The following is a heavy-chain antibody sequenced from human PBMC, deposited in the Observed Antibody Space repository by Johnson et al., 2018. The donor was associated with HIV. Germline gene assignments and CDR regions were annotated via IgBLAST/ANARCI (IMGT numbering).Heavy chain of an antibody. CDR3: ARDSGSYQGAFDI. J-gene: IGHJ3*02. CDR2: IKQDGSEK. CDR1: GFTFSSYW. D-gene: IGHD1-26*01. Sequence: VQLVESGGGLVQPRGSLRLSCAASGFTFSSYWMSWVRQAPGKGLEWVANIKQDGSEKYYVDSVKGRFTISRDNAKNSLYLQMNSLRAEDTAVYYCARDSGSYQGAFDIWGQGTMVTVSS. V-gene: IGHV3-7*01.